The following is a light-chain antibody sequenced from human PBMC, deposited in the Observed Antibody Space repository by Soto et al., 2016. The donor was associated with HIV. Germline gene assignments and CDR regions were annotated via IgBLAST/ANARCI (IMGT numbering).Light chain of an antibody. J-gene: IGLJ2*01. CDR1: SLRSYY. CDR2: GQN. V-gene: IGLV3-19*01. CDR3: MSRDNNTNPVI. Sequence: SSELTQDPAVSVALGQTVKITCQGDSLRSYYATWYQQKPEQAPVFVIYGQNNRPSGIPDRFSGSSSGNTASLTITGAQAEDEADYYCMSRDNNTNPVIFGGGTKLTIL.